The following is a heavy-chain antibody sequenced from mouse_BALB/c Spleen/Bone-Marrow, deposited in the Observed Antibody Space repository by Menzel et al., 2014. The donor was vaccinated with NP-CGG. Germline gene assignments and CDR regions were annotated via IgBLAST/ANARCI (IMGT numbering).Heavy chain of an antibody. CDR2: IYPGNSGT. D-gene: IGHD1-1*01. CDR1: GYSFTSYW. CDR3: TRSITTAVEFDY. J-gene: IGHJ2*03. V-gene: IGHV1-5*01. Sequence: EVQGVESGTVLARPGASVKMSCKASGYSFTSYWMYWIKQRPGQGLEWIGAIYPGNSGTSYNQNFKGKAKLTAVTSASTAYMELSSLTNEDSAAYYCTRSITTAVEFDYWGQGTSLTVSS.